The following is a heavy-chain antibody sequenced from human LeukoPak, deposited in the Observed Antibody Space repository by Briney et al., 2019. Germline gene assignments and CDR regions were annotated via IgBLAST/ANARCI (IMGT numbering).Heavy chain of an antibody. Sequence: GGSLRLSCAASGFTFSSYSMNWVRQAPGKGLEWVSYISSSGNTIYYADSVKGRFTISRDNAKNSLYLQMNSLRAEDTAVYYCARDPNYLDAFDIWGQGTMVTVSS. CDR1: GFTFSSYS. V-gene: IGHV3-48*04. CDR2: ISSSGNTI. D-gene: IGHD1-7*01. CDR3: ARDPNYLDAFDI. J-gene: IGHJ3*02.